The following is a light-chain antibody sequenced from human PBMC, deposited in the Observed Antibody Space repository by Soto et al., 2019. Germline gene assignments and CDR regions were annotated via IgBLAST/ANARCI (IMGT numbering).Light chain of an antibody. V-gene: IGLV1-44*01. CDR1: SYNIGRNT. J-gene: IGLJ1*01. CDR2: SDT. Sequence: QSVLTQPPSASRTTGQSVTMSCSGDSYNIGRNTVSWYQHLPGTAPQLLIYSDTQRASGVADRFSGSKSGTSASLAISGLQSDDEADYYCAAWDDRLNGALFGTGTKVIVL. CDR3: AAWDDRLNGAL.